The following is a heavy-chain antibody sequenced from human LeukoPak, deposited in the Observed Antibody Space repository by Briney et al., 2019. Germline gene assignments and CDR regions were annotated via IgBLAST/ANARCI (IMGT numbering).Heavy chain of an antibody. J-gene: IGHJ4*02. CDR1: GFTFSSYS. V-gene: IGHV3-21*01. D-gene: IGHD2-15*01. Sequence: GRSLRLSCAASGFTFSSYSINCVRHPAGKGLEWVSSISSSSSYIYYADSVKGRFTTSRDNAKNSLYLQMNSLSAEDTAVYYCAGELTQVYSYQRIFDYCGQGTLVTLSS. CDR3: AGELTQVYSYQRIFDY. CDR2: ISSSSSYI.